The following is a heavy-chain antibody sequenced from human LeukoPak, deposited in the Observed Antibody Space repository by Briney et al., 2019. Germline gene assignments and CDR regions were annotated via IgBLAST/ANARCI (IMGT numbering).Heavy chain of an antibody. J-gene: IGHJ4*02. D-gene: IGHD3-10*01. V-gene: IGHV1-46*03. CDR2: INPSGGST. CDR1: GCTFTSYY. Sequence: ASVKVSCKSSGCTFTSYYMHWVRQAPRQGLEWMGIINPSGGSTSYAQKFQGRVTMTRDTSTSTVYMELSSLRSEDTAEYYCARARGGGSGSYYDYWGQGTLVTVSS. CDR3: ARARGGGSGSYYDY.